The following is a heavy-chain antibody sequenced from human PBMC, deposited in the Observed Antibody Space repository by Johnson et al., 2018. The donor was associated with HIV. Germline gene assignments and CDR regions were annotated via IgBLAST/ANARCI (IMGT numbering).Heavy chain of an antibody. J-gene: IGHJ3*01. D-gene: IGHD3-16*01. Sequence: VQLVESGGGLVKPGGSLRLSCVASGFNFTNAWMSWVRQAPGNGLEWVGRIKSNTEGGATDYAAPVKGRFTFSRDDSKSTLFLHVNSLKTDDTAVYYCTTEGAEDGGRYGIAFDVWGQGTMVAVSS. V-gene: IGHV3-15*01. CDR2: IKSNTEGGAT. CDR3: TTEGAEDGGRYGIAFDV. CDR1: GFNFTNAW.